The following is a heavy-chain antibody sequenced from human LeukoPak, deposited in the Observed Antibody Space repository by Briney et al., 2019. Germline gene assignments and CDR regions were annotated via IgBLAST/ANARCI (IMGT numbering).Heavy chain of an antibody. Sequence: PGGSLRLSCAASRFTFDDYAMHWVRQAPGKGLEWVSGISWNSGSIGYADSVKGRFTISRDNAKNSLYLQMNSLRAEDTALYYCAKDRPYGSGSYYSDWGQGTLVTVSS. CDR1: RFTFDDYA. CDR2: ISWNSGSI. J-gene: IGHJ4*02. V-gene: IGHV3-9*01. D-gene: IGHD3-10*01. CDR3: AKDRPYGSGSYYSD.